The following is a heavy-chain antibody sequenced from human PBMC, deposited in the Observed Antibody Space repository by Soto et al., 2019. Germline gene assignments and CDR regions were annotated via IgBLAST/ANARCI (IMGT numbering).Heavy chain of an antibody. CDR2: IYYSGST. CDR3: ARGEGQKKTIFGVVTMHFDY. CDR1: GGSISSGGYY. Sequence: SETLSLTCTVSGGSISSGGYYWSWIRQHPGKGLEWIGYIYYSGSTYYNPSLKSRVTISVDTSKNQFSLKLSSVTAADTAVYYCARGEGQKKTIFGVVTMHFDYWGQGTLVT. V-gene: IGHV4-31*03. D-gene: IGHD3-3*01. J-gene: IGHJ4*02.